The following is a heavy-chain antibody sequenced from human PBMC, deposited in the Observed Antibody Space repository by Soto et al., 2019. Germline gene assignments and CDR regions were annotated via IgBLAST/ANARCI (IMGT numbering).Heavy chain of an antibody. CDR3: ASGASRWYPYFFDS. V-gene: IGHV1-69*01. Sequence: QAQVVQSGAEVRKPGSSVKLSCKASESTFNSYAIAWVRQAPGQGLEWMGGIIPYYNTLNYAQKFQDRVTITADDSTNTVYMELSSLRSDDTAVYFCASGASRWYPYFFDSWAQGTLDTVSS. CDR1: ESTFNSYA. D-gene: IGHD6-13*01. CDR2: IIPYYNTL. J-gene: IGHJ4*02.